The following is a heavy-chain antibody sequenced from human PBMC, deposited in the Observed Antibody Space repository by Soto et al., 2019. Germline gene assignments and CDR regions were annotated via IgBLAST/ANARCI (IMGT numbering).Heavy chain of an antibody. CDR1: GGSISPYY. D-gene: IGHD2-8*01. Sequence: SETLSLTCTVSGGSISPYYWSWIRQPPGKGLEWVGYIYYAGTTSYNPSLKSRVTISLETSKSQFSLRLSSVTAADTAIYYCAKLRDFVVLPAGILDYWGPGTLVTVSS. CDR3: AKLRDFVVLPAGILDY. CDR2: IYYAGTT. J-gene: IGHJ4*02. V-gene: IGHV4-59*08.